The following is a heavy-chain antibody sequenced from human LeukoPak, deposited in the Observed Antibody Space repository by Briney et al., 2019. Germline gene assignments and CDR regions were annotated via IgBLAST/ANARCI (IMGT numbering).Heavy chain of an antibody. D-gene: IGHD2-2*01. CDR1: GGSISSYY. Sequence: SETLSLTCTVSGGSISSYYWSWIRQPPGKGLEWIGYIYYSGSTNYNPSLKSRVTISVDTSKNQFSLKLSSVTAADTAVYYCARGDFEELLFYFDYWGQGTLVTVSS. CDR2: IYYSGST. J-gene: IGHJ4*02. V-gene: IGHV4-59*01. CDR3: ARGDFEELLFYFDY.